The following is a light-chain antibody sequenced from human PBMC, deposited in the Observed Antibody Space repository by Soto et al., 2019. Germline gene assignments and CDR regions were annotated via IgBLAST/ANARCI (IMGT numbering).Light chain of an antibody. CDR1: DSNIRSNY. CDR2: RNN. CDR3: AAWDDSLSGWV. Sequence: QSVLTQPPSASGTPGQRVIISCSGSDSNIRSNYVYWYQQFPGMAPQLLISRNNQRPSGVPDRFSGSKSATSASLAISGLRSEDEADYYCAAWDDSLSGWVFGGGTKLTVL. J-gene: IGLJ3*02. V-gene: IGLV1-47*01.